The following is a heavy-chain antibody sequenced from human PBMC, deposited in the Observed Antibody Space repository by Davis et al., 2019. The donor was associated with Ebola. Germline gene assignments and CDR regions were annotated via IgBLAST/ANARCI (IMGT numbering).Heavy chain of an antibody. D-gene: IGHD3-22*01. CDR1: GFTVSSNY. CDR2: INHSGST. J-gene: IGHJ4*02. Sequence: GSLRLSCAASGFTVSSNYMSWIRQPPGKGLEWIGEINHSGSTNYNPSLKSRVTISVDTSKNQFSLKLSSVTAADTAVYYCARPTYYYDSSGPLRYWGQGTLVTVSS. CDR3: ARPTYYYDSSGPLRY. V-gene: IGHV4-34*01.